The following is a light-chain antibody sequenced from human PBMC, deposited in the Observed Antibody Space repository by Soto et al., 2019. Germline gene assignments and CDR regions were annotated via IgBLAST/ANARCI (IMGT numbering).Light chain of an antibody. Sequence: DIQMTQSPSTLSASVGDTVTITCRASESIDNWLAWYQQKPGKAPKLLIFAASTLIRGVPSRFSGRGSGTEFTLTISSLQVDDFATYYCQQYNGFSRTFGQGTKVDIK. V-gene: IGKV1-5*01. CDR1: ESIDNW. CDR3: QQYNGFSRT. CDR2: AAS. J-gene: IGKJ1*01.